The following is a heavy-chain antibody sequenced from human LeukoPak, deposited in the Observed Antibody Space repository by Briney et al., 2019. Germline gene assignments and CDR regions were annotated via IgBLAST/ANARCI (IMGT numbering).Heavy chain of an antibody. V-gene: IGHV4-59*08. CDR3: ARQSIAVAGTAYFQH. Sequence: SETLSLTCTVSGGSISSYYWSWIRQPPGKGLEWIGYIYYGGSTNYNPSLKSRVTISVDTSKNQFSLKLSSVTAADTAVYYCARQSIAVAGTAYFQHWGQGTLVTVSS. CDR1: GGSISSYY. CDR2: IYYGGST. J-gene: IGHJ1*01. D-gene: IGHD6-19*01.